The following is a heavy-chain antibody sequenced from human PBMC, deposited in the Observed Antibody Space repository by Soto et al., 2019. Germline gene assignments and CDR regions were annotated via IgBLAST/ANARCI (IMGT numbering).Heavy chain of an antibody. CDR3: ARPRFSGSYFDY. Sequence: GSLRLTCAASGFTFSSNWMHWVRQAPGKGLVWVSRINSDGSSTSYADSVKGRFTISRDNARDTLCLEMNSLRAEDTALYYCARPRFSGSYFDYWGQGALVTVS. J-gene: IGHJ4*02. V-gene: IGHV3-74*01. CDR2: INSDGSST. D-gene: IGHD1-26*01. CDR1: GFTFSSNW.